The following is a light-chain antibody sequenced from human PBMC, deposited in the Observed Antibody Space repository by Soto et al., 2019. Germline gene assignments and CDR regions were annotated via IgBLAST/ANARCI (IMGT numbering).Light chain of an antibody. CDR1: QSVRDSQ. CDR3: EEYDNQQWT. V-gene: IGKV3-20*01. CDR2: DAS. J-gene: IGKJ1*01. Sequence: EIVLTQSPGTLSSSPGGRVTLSCRASQSVRDSQLAWFQQKPGQAPRLLIYDASRRATGIPDRFSGSGSGTEFTLTISRLEPEDAAVYYCEEYDNQQWTFGQGTKVEIK.